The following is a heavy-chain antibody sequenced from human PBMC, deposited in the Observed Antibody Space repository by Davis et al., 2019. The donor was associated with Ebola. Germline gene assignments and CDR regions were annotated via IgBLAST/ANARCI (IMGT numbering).Heavy chain of an antibody. Sequence: SVTVSCKASGGTFSSYAISWVRQAPGQGLEWMGGIIPIFGTANYAQKFQGRVTITADESTSTAYMELSSLRSEDTAVYYCARGRQWLVRVFDYWGQGTLVTVSS. D-gene: IGHD6-19*01. V-gene: IGHV1-69*13. CDR3: ARGRQWLVRVFDY. CDR2: IIPIFGTA. CDR1: GGTFSSYA. J-gene: IGHJ4*02.